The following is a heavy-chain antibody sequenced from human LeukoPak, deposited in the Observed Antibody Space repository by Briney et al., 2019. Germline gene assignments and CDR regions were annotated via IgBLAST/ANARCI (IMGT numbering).Heavy chain of an antibody. CDR2: ISSSSSYI. CDR3: ARVMVYSYGYFDY. D-gene: IGHD5-18*01. V-gene: IGHV3-21*01. Sequence: MSGGSLRLSCAASGFTFSSYSMNGARQAPGKGREWVSSISSSSSYIYYADSVKGRFTISRDNAKNSLYLQMNSLRAEDTAVYYCARVMVYSYGYFDYWGQGTLVTVSS. J-gene: IGHJ4*02. CDR1: GFTFSSYS.